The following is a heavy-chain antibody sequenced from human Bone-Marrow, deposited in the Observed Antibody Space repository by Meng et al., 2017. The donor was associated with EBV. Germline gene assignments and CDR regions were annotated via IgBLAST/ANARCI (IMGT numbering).Heavy chain of an antibody. CDR3: ARELPSGVAAAAPDY. D-gene: IGHD6-13*01. CDR1: GYTFTSYG. CDR2: ISAYNGNT. J-gene: IGHJ4*02. V-gene: IGHV1-18*01. Sequence: QGRVVQAGAEVKKPGGSGKVSRKASGYTFTSYGISWVRQAPGQGLEWMGWISAYNGNTNYAQKLQGRVTMTTDTSTSTAYMELRSLRSDDTAVYYCARELPSGVAAAAPDYWGQGTLVTVSS.